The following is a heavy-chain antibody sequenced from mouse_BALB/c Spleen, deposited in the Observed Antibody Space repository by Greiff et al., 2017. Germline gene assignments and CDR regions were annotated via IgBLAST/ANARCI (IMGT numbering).Heavy chain of an antibody. CDR1: GYSITSDYA. CDR3: ARDGPLAY. V-gene: IGHV3-2*02. Sequence: EVKLMESGPGLVKPSQSLSLTCTVTGYSITSDYAWNWIRQFPGNKLEWMGYISYSGSTSYNPSLKSRISITRDTSKNQFFLQLNSVTTEDTATYYCARDGPLAYWGQGTLVTVSA. CDR2: ISYSGST. D-gene: IGHD2-3*01. J-gene: IGHJ3*01.